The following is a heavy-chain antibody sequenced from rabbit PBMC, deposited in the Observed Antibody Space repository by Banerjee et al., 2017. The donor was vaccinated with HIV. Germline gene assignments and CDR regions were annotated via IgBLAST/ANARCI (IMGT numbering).Heavy chain of an antibody. J-gene: IGHJ2*01. V-gene: IGHV1S42*01. D-gene: IGHD7-1*01. CDR2: IYAGEGNT. CDR3: ARGGGGYAGYGHGDDAFDP. CDR1: GFEFRRFY. Sequence: QEQLKETGGGLVQPGGSLTLSCKDSGFEFRRFYMSWVRQAPGKGLEWIGAIYAGEGNTHYASWAKGRFTISKTSSTVDLKMTSLTVADTATYFCARGGGGYAGYGHGDDAFDPWGQGTLVTVS.